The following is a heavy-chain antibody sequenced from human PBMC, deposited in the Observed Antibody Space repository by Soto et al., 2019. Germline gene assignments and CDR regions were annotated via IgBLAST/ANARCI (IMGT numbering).Heavy chain of an antibody. V-gene: IGHV1-18*01. D-gene: IGHD3-10*01. J-gene: IGHJ4*02. Sequence: ASVKVSCKASGYTFTSYGISWVRQAPGQGLEWMGWISAYNGNTNYAQKLQGRVTMTTDTSTSTAYMELRSLRSDDTAVYYCARDGDYYGSGSHFDYWGQGTLVTVSS. CDR1: GYTFTSYG. CDR2: ISAYNGNT. CDR3: ARDGDYYGSGSHFDY.